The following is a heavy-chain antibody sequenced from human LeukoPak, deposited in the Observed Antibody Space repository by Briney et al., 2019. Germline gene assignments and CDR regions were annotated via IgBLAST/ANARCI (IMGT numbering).Heavy chain of an antibody. Sequence: GGSLRLSCAASGFTFITYYMTWVRQGPGKGLEWIAYVSSSGTNTQYAASVKGRFTISRDNSKNTLYLQMNSLRAEDTAVYYCAKDWGEYFDYVWGSFTSFDFWGQGTQVTVSS. J-gene: IGHJ4*02. CDR1: GFTFITYY. D-gene: IGHD3-16*01. CDR2: VSSSGTNT. CDR3: AKDWGEYFDYVWGSFTSFDF. V-gene: IGHV3-11*05.